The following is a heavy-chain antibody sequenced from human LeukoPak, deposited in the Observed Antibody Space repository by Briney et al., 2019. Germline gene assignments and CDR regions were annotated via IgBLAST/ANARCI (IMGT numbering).Heavy chain of an antibody. V-gene: IGHV1-46*01. J-gene: IGHJ6*03. D-gene: IGHD1-14*01. CDR3: ARGRREYYYYYYMDV. CDR2: INPDGGNT. Sequence: VASVKVSCKASGYTFITYYMHWVRQAPGQGLEWVGQINPDGGNTRYAQRFHGRVILSTDMSTSTVYMEVSSLRSDDTAVYYCARGRREYYYYYYMDVWGKGTTVTVSS. CDR1: GYTFITYY.